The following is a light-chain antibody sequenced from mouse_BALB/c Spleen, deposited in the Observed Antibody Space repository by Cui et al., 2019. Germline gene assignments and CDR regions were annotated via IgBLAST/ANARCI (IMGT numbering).Light chain of an antibody. CDR2: RAN. CDR1: QDINSY. CDR3: LQYDEFPYT. J-gene: IGKJ2*01. V-gene: IGKV14-111*01. Sequence: DIKMTQSPSSMYASLGERVTITCKASQDINSYLSWFQQKPRKSPKTLIYRANRLVDGVPSRFSGSGSGQDYSLTISSLEYEDMGIYYCLQYDEFPYTFGGGTKLEIK.